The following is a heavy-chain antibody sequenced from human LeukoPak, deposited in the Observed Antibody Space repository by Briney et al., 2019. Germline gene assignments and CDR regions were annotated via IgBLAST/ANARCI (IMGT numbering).Heavy chain of an antibody. D-gene: IGHD6-19*01. V-gene: IGHV3-9*01. Sequence: PGGSLRLSCAASGFTFDDYAMHWVRQAPGKGLEWVSGISWNSGSIGYADSVKSRFTISRDNPKNSLYLQMNSLRAEDTALYYCAKDLSPNTGYSSGWYLYYGMDVWGQGTTVTVSS. J-gene: IGHJ6*02. CDR1: GFTFDDYA. CDR3: AKDLSPNTGYSSGWYLYYGMDV. CDR2: ISWNSGSI.